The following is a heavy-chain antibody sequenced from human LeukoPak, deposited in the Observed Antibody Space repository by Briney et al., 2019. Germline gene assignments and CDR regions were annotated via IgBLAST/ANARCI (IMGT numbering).Heavy chain of an antibody. CDR1: GFTFSSYS. V-gene: IGHV3-48*02. D-gene: IGHD3-3*01. CDR2: IGSSSSSI. J-gene: IGHJ4*02. Sequence: PGGSLRLSCAASGFTFSSYSMNWDRQPPGKGLEWVSYIGSSSSSIYYADSVKGRFTISRNNAKNSLYLQMNSLRDEDTAVYYCARALGLEIDYWGQGTLVTVSS. CDR3: ARALGLEIDY.